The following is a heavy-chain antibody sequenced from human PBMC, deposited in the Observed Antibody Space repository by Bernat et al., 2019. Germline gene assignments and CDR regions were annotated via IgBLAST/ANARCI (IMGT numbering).Heavy chain of an antibody. J-gene: IGHJ4*02. D-gene: IGHD6-19*01. CDR2: INPNSVGT. V-gene: IGHV1-2*02. CDR1: GYTFTGYY. CDR3: ARAYSSGWYRYDY. Sequence: QVQLVQSGAEVKKPGASVKVSCKASGYTFTGYYMHWVRQAPGQGLEWMGWINPNSVGTNYAQKFQGRVTMTRDTSISTAYMELSRLRSDDTAVYYCARAYSSGWYRYDYWGQGTLVTVSS.